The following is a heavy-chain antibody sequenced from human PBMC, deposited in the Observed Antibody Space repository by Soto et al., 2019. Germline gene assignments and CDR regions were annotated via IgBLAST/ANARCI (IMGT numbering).Heavy chain of an antibody. J-gene: IGHJ5*02. Sequence: PGGSLRLSCAASGFTFSSYAMSWVRQAPGKGLEWVSAISGSGGSTYYADSVKGRFTISRDNSKNTLYLQMNSLRAEDTAVYYCAKQLPVVVPAAIGPWFDPWGQGTLVTVSS. CDR1: GFTFSSYA. CDR2: ISGSGGST. V-gene: IGHV3-23*01. D-gene: IGHD2-2*01. CDR3: AKQLPVVVPAAIGPWFDP.